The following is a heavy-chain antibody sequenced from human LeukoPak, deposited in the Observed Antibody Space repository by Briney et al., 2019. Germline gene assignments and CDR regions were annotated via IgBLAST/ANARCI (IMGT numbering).Heavy chain of an antibody. Sequence: SETLSLTCTVSGGSISSDCWSWIRQPPGKGLEWIGYIYYSGSTNYNPSLKSRITISVDTSKNQFSLKLSSVTAADTAVYYCARDRGYCSGGSCYRWFDPWGQGTLVTVSS. CDR2: IYYSGST. V-gene: IGHV4-59*01. J-gene: IGHJ5*02. CDR1: GGSISSDC. CDR3: ARDRGYCSGGSCYRWFDP. D-gene: IGHD2-15*01.